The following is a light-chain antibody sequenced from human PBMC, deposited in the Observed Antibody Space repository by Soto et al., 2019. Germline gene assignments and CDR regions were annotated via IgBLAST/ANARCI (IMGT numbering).Light chain of an antibody. J-gene: IGKJ1*01. CDR3: QQYNNWPPWT. CDR1: QSVSSD. V-gene: IGKV3D-15*01. Sequence: EIVMTQSPVTLSVSPGERATLSCRASQSVSSDLAWYQQKPGQAPRLLIYDASNRATGIPARFSGSGSGTDFTLTISSLEPEDFAVYYCQQYNNWPPWTFGQGTKVDIK. CDR2: DAS.